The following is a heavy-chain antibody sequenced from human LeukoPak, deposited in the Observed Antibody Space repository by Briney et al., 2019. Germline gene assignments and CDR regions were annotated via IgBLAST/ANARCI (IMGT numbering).Heavy chain of an antibody. V-gene: IGHV3-23*01. CDR3: APSGSGSYFDNWFDP. J-gene: IGHJ5*02. Sequence: PGGSLRLSCAASGFTFSSYAMSWVRQAPGKGLEWVSAISGSGGSTYYADSVKGRFTISRDNSKNTLYLQMNSLRAEDTAVYYCAPSGSGSYFDNWFDPWGQGTLVTVSS. D-gene: IGHD3-10*01. CDR1: GFTFSSYA. CDR2: ISGSGGST.